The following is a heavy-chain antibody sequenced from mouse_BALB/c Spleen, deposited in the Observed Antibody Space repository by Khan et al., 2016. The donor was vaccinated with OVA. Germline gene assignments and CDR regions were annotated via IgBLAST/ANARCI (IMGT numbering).Heavy chain of an antibody. D-gene: IGHD1-3*01. J-gene: IGHJ3*01. CDR3: ARGSGNSRFAY. V-gene: IGHV1S137*01. Sequence: QVQLKESGAEPVRPGVSVKISCKGSGYTFTDFAMHWVKQSHAKSLEWIGVISTYYGDATYNQKFKGKATMTVDKSSSTAYMELARLTSEDSAIYYCARGSGNSRFAYWGQGTLVTVSA. CDR1: GYTFTDFA. CDR2: ISTYYGDA.